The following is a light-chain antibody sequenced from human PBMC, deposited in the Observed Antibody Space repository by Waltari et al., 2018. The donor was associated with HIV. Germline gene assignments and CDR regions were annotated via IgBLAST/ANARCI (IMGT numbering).Light chain of an antibody. V-gene: IGLV3-10*01. Sequence: SHELTQPPSVSVSPGQAARITCSGDALPYRYVYWYQQKSGQAPVLVIHEGSRRPSGIPERICGSTTGKMATLTISGAQVEDEADYYCFSTNSGRNHGLFGGGTKLIVL. CDR3: FSTNSGRNHGL. CDR1: ALPYRY. J-gene: IGLJ2*01. CDR2: EGS.